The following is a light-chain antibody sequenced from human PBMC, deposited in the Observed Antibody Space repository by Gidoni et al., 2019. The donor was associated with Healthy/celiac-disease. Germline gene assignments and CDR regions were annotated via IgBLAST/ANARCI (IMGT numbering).Light chain of an antibody. Sequence: DIQITQAPSTLSAPGGDRVPITCLASQSISSLLAWYQQKPGKAPKLLIYKASSLESGVPSRFSGSGSGTEFTLTISSPQPYDFATYFCQQYNSYPWTFGQGTKVEIK. V-gene: IGKV1-5*03. CDR1: QSISSL. J-gene: IGKJ1*01. CDR2: KAS. CDR3: QQYNSYPWT.